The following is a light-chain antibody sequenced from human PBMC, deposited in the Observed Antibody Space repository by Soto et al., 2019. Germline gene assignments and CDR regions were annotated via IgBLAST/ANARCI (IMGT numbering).Light chain of an antibody. Sequence: DIQMTQSPSSLSASVGDRVTITCRSSQTISSSLNWYQQKPGKAPKLLIFAASTLQYGVPSRFSGSGSSTHFTLTISSLQPEDFVTYYCQQSYTSPTFTFGQGTKLEIK. CDR1: QTISSS. CDR2: AAS. CDR3: QQSYTSPTFT. J-gene: IGKJ2*01. V-gene: IGKV1-39*01.